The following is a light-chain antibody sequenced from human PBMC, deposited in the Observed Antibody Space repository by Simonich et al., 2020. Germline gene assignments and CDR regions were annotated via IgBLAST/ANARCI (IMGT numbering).Light chain of an antibody. Sequence: QSALTQPASVSGSPGQSITIPCTGTCSDVGGYNYVSWYQQHPGKAPKLMIYDVSTRPPGVSNRFSGSKSGNTASLTISGLQAEDEADYYCSSYTSSSTLEDWVFGGGTKLTVL. J-gene: IGLJ3*02. CDR3: SSYTSSSTLEDWV. V-gene: IGLV2-14*03. CDR2: DVS. CDR1: CSDVGGYNY.